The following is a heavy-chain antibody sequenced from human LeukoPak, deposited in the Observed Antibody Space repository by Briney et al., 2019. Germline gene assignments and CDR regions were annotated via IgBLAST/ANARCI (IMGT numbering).Heavy chain of an antibody. CDR3: ARDSLGYYDSSGYWNY. D-gene: IGHD3-22*01. Sequence: GGSLRLSCAASGFTFDDYDMNWVRQAPGKGLEWVSSISSSSYIYYADSVKGRFTISRDNAKNSLYLQMNSLRAEDTAVYYCARDSLGYYDSSGYWNYWGQGTLVTVSS. J-gene: IGHJ4*02. V-gene: IGHV3-69-1*01. CDR1: GFTFDDYD. CDR2: ISSSSYI.